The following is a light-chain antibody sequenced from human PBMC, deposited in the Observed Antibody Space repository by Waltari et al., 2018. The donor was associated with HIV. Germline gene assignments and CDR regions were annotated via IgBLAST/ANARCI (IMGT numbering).Light chain of an antibody. V-gene: IGKV2-30*02. CDR1: ESLVHSYGYTF. J-gene: IGKJ2*01. Sequence: DIVMTQSPLSLPVTLGQPAAISCRSSESLVHSYGYTFFNWFHQSPSQPPRRLMYKVFWRDSGVPDRISGSGSATEFTLKISSVEAEDVGIYYCMQGSHWPYTFGQGTKLEI. CDR2: KVF. CDR3: MQGSHWPYT.